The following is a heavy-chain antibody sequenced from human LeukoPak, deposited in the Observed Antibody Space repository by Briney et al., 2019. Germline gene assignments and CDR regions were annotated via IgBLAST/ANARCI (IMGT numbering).Heavy chain of an antibody. CDR3: AKKGSVVAAPFDS. CDR2: ISYDGSTT. D-gene: IGHD2-15*01. J-gene: IGHJ4*02. CDR1: GFTFSSYG. Sequence: PGKSLRLSCAASGFTFSSYGMHWVRQAPGKGLEWVAVISYDGSTTYYADSVKGRFTISRDNSKNTLYLQMNSLRAVDTAVYYCAKKGSVVAAPFDSWGQGSLVTVSS. V-gene: IGHV3-30*18.